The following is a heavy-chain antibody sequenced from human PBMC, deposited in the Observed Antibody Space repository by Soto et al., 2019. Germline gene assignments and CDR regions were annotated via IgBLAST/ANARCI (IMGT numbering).Heavy chain of an antibody. V-gene: IGHV3-30*18. CDR3: AKDAVAVAGTDYYYYYGMDV. D-gene: IGHD6-19*01. Sequence: PGGSLRLSCAASGFTFSSYGVHWVRQAPGKGLEWVAVISYDGSNKYYADSVKGRFTISRDNSKNTLYLQMNSLRAEDTAVYYCAKDAVAVAGTDYYYYYGMDVWGQGTTVTVSS. CDR2: ISYDGSNK. CDR1: GFTFSSYG. J-gene: IGHJ6*02.